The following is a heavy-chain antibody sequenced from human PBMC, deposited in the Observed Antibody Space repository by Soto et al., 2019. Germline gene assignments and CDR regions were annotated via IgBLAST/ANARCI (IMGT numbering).Heavy chain of an antibody. V-gene: IGHV3-23*01. CDR2: ISGSGGST. CDR1: GFTFSSYA. D-gene: IGHD6-13*01. CDR3: ANRRAGYSSSWYLAH. Sequence: GGSLRLSCAASGFTFSSYAMSWVRQAPGKGLEWVSAISGSGGSTYYADSVKGRFTISRDNSKNTLYLQMNSLRAEDTAVYYCANRRAGYSSSWYLAHWGQGTLVTVSS. J-gene: IGHJ4*02.